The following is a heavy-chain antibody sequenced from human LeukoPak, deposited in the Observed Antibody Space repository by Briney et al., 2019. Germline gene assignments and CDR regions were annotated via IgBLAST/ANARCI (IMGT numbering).Heavy chain of an antibody. V-gene: IGHV3-15*01. CDR2: IKSKTDGGTT. CDR3: TTDIRWLVQVF. D-gene: IGHD6-19*01. CDR1: GFTFSNAW. J-gene: IGHJ4*02. Sequence: GRSLRLSCAASGFTFSNAWMSWVRQAPGKGLEWVGRIKSKTDGGTTDYAAPVKGRFTISRDDSKNTLYLQMNSLKTEDTAVYYCTTDIRWLVQVFWGQGTLVTVSS.